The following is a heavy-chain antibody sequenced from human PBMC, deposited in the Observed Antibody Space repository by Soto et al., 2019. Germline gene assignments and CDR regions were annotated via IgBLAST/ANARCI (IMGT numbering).Heavy chain of an antibody. CDR1: GGTFSSYC. J-gene: IGHJ6*02. Sequence: QVQLVQSGAGVKKPGSSVKVSCKASGGTFSSYCISWVRQAPGQGLEWMGGIIPISGTANYAQKFQGRVTITADESTSTAYMELSSPRSEDTAVYYCARSQGSSTSLEIYYYYYYGMDVWGQGTTVTVSS. CDR3: ARSQGSSTSLEIYYYYYYGMDV. V-gene: IGHV1-69*01. CDR2: IIPISGTA. D-gene: IGHD2-2*01.